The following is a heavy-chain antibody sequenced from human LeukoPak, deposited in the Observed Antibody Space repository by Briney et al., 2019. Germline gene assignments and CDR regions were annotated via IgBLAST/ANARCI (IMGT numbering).Heavy chain of an antibody. V-gene: IGHV4-61*02. CDR3: AREGGGCSGGSCYSAKYYFDY. J-gene: IGHJ4*02. Sequence: PSQTLSLTCTVCVGSISSGSYYWSWIRQPAGKGLEWIGRISTSGSTNYNPSLKSRVTISVDTSKNEFSLKLSSVTAADTAVYYCAREGGGCSGGSCYSAKYYFDYWGQGTLVTVSS. D-gene: IGHD2-15*01. CDR1: VGSISSGSYY. CDR2: ISTSGST.